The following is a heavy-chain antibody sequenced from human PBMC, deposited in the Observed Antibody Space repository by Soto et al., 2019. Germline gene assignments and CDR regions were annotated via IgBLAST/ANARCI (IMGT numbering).Heavy chain of an antibody. CDR2: ISYDGSNK. J-gene: IGHJ4*02. Sequence: PGGSLRLSCAASGFTFSSYAMHWVRQAPGKGLEWVAVISYDGSNKYYADSVRGRFTISRDNSKNTLYLQMNSLRAEDTAVYYCARESRGFDYWGQGXLVTVYS. V-gene: IGHV3-30-3*01. CDR1: GFTFSSYA. D-gene: IGHD2-15*01. CDR3: ARESRGFDY.